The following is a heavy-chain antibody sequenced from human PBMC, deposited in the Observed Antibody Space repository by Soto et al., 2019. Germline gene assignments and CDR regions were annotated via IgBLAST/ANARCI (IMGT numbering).Heavy chain of an antibody. CDR2: IYYSGST. CDR1: GGSVSSGSYY. Sequence: PSETLSLTCTVSGGSVSSGSYYWSWIRQPPGKGLEWIGYIYYSGSTNYNPSLKSRVTISVDTSKNQFSLKLSSVTAADTAVYYCARDRVARRRSAGYYFDYWGQGTLVTVSS. D-gene: IGHD6-6*01. CDR3: ARDRVARRRSAGYYFDY. V-gene: IGHV4-61*01. J-gene: IGHJ4*02.